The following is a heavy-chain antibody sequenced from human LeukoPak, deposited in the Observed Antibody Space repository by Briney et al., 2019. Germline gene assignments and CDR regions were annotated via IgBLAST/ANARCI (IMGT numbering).Heavy chain of an antibody. Sequence: GESLQISCKGSGYSFTSYWIGWVRQMPGKGLEWMGIIYPGDSDTRYSPSFQGQVTISADKSISTAYLQWSSLKASDTAMYYCARNDFWSGYYSYNWFDPWGQGTLVTVSS. CDR3: ARNDFWSGYYSYNWFDP. J-gene: IGHJ5*02. D-gene: IGHD3-3*01. CDR2: IYPGDSDT. V-gene: IGHV5-51*01. CDR1: GYSFTSYW.